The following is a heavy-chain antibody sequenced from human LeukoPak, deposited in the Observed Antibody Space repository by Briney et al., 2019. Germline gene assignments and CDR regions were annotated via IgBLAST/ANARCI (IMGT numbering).Heavy chain of an antibody. CDR2: INPDGSTI. J-gene: IGHJ4*02. CDR1: GFTFSNYW. CDR3: ATAGNYRFDY. V-gene: IGHV3-74*01. Sequence: PGGSLRLSCAASGFTFSNYWVDWVRQAPGKGLVWVSRINPDGSTINYADSVKGRFTISRDNAKNTLYLQMNSLRAEDTAVYYCATAGNYRFDYWGQGTLVTVSS. D-gene: IGHD1-7*01.